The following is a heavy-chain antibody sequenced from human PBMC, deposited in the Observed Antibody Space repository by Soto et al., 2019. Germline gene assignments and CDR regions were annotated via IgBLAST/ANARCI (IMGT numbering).Heavy chain of an antibody. CDR2: ISTYNGDT. Sequence: QVQLVQSGAEVKKPGASVKVSCKASGYTFTSYGISWVRQAPGQGLEWMGWISTYNGDTNYAQKLQGGVTMTTDTATSTASGELRSLRSDDTAVYYCARVGVDFWSAYYGYYFDYWGQRTLVTVSS. CDR3: ARVGVDFWSAYYGYYFDY. CDR1: GYTFTSYG. V-gene: IGHV1-18*01. D-gene: IGHD3-3*01. J-gene: IGHJ4*02.